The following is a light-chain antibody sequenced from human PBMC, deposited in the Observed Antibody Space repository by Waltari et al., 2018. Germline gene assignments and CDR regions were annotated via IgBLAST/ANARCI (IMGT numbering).Light chain of an antibody. CDR1: SSDVGGYNY. CDR3: SSYISSDTLEL. Sequence: HSALTPPASVSGSPGQSINISCTGTSSDVGGYNYVSWYQQPPGKATKLMIFDVSYRPSGFSYRFSCSKSGNTASLTISGLQAEDEADYYCSSYISSDTLELFGGGTSLTVL. V-gene: IGLV2-14*03. CDR2: DVS. J-gene: IGLJ2*01.